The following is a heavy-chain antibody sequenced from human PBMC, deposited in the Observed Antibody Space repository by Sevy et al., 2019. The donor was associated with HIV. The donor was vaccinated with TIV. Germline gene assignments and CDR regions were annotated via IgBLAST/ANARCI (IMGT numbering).Heavy chain of an antibody. J-gene: IGHJ4*02. CDR3: ARDRGGSGDFDY. CDR2: INTGNGDT. D-gene: IGHD3-10*01. V-gene: IGHV1-3*04. CDR1: GYTFTSYV. Sequence: GESLKISCKASGYTFTSYVMHWVRQVPGQRLQWMGWINTGNGDTKYSEKLQGRVTITRDTSASTAYMELSSLRSEDTAVYYCARDRGGSGDFDYWGQGTLVTVSS.